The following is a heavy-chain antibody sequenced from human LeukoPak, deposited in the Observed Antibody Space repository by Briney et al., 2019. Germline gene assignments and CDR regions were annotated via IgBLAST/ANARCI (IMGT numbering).Heavy chain of an antibody. J-gene: IGHJ6*02. D-gene: IGHD2-15*01. V-gene: IGHV4-59*08. Sequence: SETLSLTCTVSGGSISSYYWSWIRQPPGKGLEWIGYIYYSGTTNYNPSLKSRVTISLDTSKNQFSLKLSSVTAADTAVYYCARHGVVVAATSYYYYYGMDVWGQGTTVTVSS. CDR1: GGSISSYY. CDR3: ARHGVVVAATSYYYYYGMDV. CDR2: IYYSGTT.